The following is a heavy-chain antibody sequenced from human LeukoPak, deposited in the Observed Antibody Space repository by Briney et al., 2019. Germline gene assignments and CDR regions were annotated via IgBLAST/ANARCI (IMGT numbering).Heavy chain of an antibody. CDR2: IRYDGSNK. V-gene: IGHV3-30*02. CDR1: GFTFSSYG. D-gene: IGHD3-10*01. Sequence: GGSLRLSCAASGFTFSSYGMHWVRQAPGKGLEWVAFIRYDGSNKYYADSVNGRFTISRGNSKNTLYLQMNGLRAEDTAVYYCAKPLWFGESPWGQGTLVTVSS. CDR3: AKPLWFGESP. J-gene: IGHJ5*02.